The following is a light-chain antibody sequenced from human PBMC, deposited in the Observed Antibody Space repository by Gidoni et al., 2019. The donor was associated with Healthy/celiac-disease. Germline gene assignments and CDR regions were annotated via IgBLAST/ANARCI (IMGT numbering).Light chain of an antibody. J-gene: IGKJ4*01. Sequence: ELVFTQSPATLSLSPGERATLSCRASQRVSSYLAWYQQKPGQAPRLLIYDASNRATGIPARFSGSGSGTDFTLTISSLEPEDFAVYYCQQSRNWPLTFGGGTKVEIK. CDR3: QQSRNWPLT. CDR2: DAS. V-gene: IGKV3-11*01. CDR1: QRVSSY.